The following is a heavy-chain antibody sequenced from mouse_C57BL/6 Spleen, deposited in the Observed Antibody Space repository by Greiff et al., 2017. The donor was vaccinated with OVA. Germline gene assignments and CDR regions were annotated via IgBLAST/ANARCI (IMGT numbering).Heavy chain of an antibody. D-gene: IGHD2-3*01. CDR1: GYTFTSYW. CDR2: IHPNSGST. V-gene: IGHV1-64*01. CDR3: AREDGYYGWFAY. Sequence: VQLQQPGAELVKPGASVKLSCKASGYTFTSYWMHWVKQRPGQGLEWIGMIHPNSGSTNYNEKFKSKATLTVDKSSSTAYMQLSSLTSEDSAVYYCAREDGYYGWFAYWGQGTLVTVSA. J-gene: IGHJ3*01.